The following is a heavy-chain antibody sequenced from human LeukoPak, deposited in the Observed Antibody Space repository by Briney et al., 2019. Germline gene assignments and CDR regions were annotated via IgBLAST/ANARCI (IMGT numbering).Heavy chain of an antibody. D-gene: IGHD2-15*01. V-gene: IGHV3-48*01. Sequence: GGSLRLSCAASGFTFNAFGMNWVRQAPGKGLEWVSYIGTTSGAIYYADSVKGRFTISRDSAKNSLYLQMNSLRAEDTAVYYCARDSLGSGGSPAPWHYYYYGMDVWGQGTTVTVSS. CDR1: GFTFNAFG. CDR3: ARDSLGSGGSPAPWHYYYYGMDV. J-gene: IGHJ6*02. CDR2: IGTTSGAI.